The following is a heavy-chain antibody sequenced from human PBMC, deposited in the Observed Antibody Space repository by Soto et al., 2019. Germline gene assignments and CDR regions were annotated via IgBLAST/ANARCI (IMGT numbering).Heavy chain of an antibody. J-gene: IGHJ4*02. V-gene: IGHV3-48*02. Sequence: GGSLRLSCAASGFTFSSNGMNWVRQAPGKGLEWISYITSSSGSTMYYADSVKGRFTISRDNAKNSVYLQMNSLRDEDTAVYYCARDVFAGPGHWGQGTLVTVSS. D-gene: IGHD3-3*01. CDR3: ARDVFAGPGH. CDR1: GFTFSSNG. CDR2: ITSSSGSTM.